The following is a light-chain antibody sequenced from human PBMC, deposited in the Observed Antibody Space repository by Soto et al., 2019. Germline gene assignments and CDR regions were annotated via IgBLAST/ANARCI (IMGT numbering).Light chain of an antibody. V-gene: IGKV1-5*01. J-gene: IGKJ2*01. CDR1: QSISTW. CDR3: QQYNSRYT. Sequence: DIPMTQSPSTLSASVGDRVTMTCRASQSISTWLAWYQQKPGKAPNLLIYNASSLESGVPSRFSGSGSGTEFTLSINSLQPDDFATYYCQQYNSRYTFGQGTKLEIK. CDR2: NAS.